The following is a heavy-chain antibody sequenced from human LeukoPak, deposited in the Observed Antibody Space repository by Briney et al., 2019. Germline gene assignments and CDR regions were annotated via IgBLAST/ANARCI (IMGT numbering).Heavy chain of an antibody. CDR1: RFTFSSYG. D-gene: IGHD6-19*01. V-gene: IGHV3-23*01. J-gene: IGHJ4*02. CDR2: MSGSGNST. CDR3: ACSKRWLAFDY. Sequence: PGGSLRLSCAASRFTFSSYGMSWVRQAPGKGLEWVSVMSGSGNSTFYADSVKGRFTISRDNSKNTLYLQMNSLRAEDTAVYYCACSKRWLAFDYWGQGTLVTVSS.